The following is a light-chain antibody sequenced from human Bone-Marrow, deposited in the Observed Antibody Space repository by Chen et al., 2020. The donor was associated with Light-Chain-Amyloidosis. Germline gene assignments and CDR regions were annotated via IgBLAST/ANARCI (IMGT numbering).Light chain of an antibody. CDR1: QDISHY. Sequence: IQTTQSPPSLSASVGDRVSISCQASQDISHYFTWYQQKPGKAPKLLIYDASTLETGVPSRFSGGGSGTDFTLTISSLQPEDYATYYCQQYENLPYTFGQGTKLEIK. V-gene: IGKV1-33*01. CDR3: QQYENLPYT. CDR2: DAS. J-gene: IGKJ2*01.